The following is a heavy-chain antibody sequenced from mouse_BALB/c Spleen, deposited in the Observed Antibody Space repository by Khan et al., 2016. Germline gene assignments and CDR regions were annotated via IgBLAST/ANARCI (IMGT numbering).Heavy chain of an antibody. CDR1: GFTFSDYY. J-gene: IGHJ1*01. V-gene: IGHV5-4*02. Sequence: VELVESGGGLVKPGGSLKLSCAASGFTFSDYYMYWVRQTPEKRLEWVATISDGGAYTYYSDSVKGRFTISRDNAKNNLYLQMSSLKSEDTAMYYCARTYGNYGYFDVWGAGTTVTVSS. CDR2: ISDGGAYT. D-gene: IGHD2-1*01. CDR3: ARTYGNYGYFDV.